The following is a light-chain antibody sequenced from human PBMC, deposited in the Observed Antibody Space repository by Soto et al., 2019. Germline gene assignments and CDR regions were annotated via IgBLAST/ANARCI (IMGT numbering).Light chain of an antibody. CDR2: SNN. CDR3: ATWDDSLNGYV. V-gene: IGLV1-44*01. Sequence: QSVLTQTPSASATPGQRVTISCSGTNSNIGSNTIPWYQQLPGTAPKRLIHSNNQRPSGVPDRFSASKSGTSASLAISGLQSEDEADYYCATWDDSLNGYVFGTGTKVTVL. J-gene: IGLJ1*01. CDR1: NSNIGSNT.